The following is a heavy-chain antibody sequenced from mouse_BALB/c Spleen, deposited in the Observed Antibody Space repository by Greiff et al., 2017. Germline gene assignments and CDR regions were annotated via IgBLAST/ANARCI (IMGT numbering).Heavy chain of an antibody. CDR2: ISTYYGDA. Sequence: VQLQQSGAELVRPGVSVKISCKGSGYTFTDYAMHWVQQSHAKSLEWIGVISTYYGDASYNQKFKGKATMTVDKSSSTAYMELARLTSEDSAIYYGARGGYGYVEYYYAMDYWGQGTSVTVSA. J-gene: IGHJ4*01. V-gene: IGHV1S137*01. D-gene: IGHD2-2*01. CDR3: ARGGYGYVEYYYAMDY. CDR1: GYTFTDYA.